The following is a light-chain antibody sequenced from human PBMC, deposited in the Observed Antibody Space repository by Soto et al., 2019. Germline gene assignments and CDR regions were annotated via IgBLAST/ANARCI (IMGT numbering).Light chain of an antibody. V-gene: IGLV2-8*01. CDR2: EVS. CDR1: SSHIGAYIY. CDR3: SLYAGRNNCV. Sequence: QSVLTPPPSASGSPGQSVTISCTGTSSHIGAYIYVSWYQPHPGKAPKLMISEVSRRPSVVPERFCGSKSGNTASLTASGLQACDEAHYSCSLYAGRNNCVFGTGTKGTVL. J-gene: IGLJ1*01.